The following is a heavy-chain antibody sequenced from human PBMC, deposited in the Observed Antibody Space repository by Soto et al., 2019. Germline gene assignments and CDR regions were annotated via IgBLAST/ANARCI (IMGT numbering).Heavy chain of an antibody. CDR1: GFTVSDNY. CDR2: IYRSGST. Sequence: EVQLVESGGGLIQPGGSLRLSCAASGFTVSDNYMSWVRQAPGKGLEWVSVIYRSGSTHYADSVNGRFTISRDNSKNTLYLQMNTLRAEDTAVYFCARELESYGLVMDVWGQGTTVTVSS. D-gene: IGHD3-16*01. J-gene: IGHJ6*02. CDR3: ARELESYGLVMDV. V-gene: IGHV3-53*01.